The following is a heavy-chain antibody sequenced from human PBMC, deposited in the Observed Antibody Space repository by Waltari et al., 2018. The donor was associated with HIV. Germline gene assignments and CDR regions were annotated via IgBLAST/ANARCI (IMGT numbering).Heavy chain of an antibody. V-gene: IGHV4-4*07. J-gene: IGHJ2*01. D-gene: IGHD3-10*01. CDR2: IYTSGST. Sequence: QVQLQESGPGLVKPSETLSLTCTVSGGSISSYYWSWIRQPAGKGLEWIGRIYTSGSTNYNPSLKSRVTMSVDTSKNQFSLKLSSVTAADTAVYYCARDLYTHGSGSYPPPWYFDLWGRGTLVTVSS. CDR3: ARDLYTHGSGSYPPPWYFDL. CDR1: GGSISSYY.